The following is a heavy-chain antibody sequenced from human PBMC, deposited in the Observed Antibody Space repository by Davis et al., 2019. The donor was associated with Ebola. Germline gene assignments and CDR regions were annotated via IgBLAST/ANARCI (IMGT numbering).Heavy chain of an antibody. D-gene: IGHD5-24*01. J-gene: IGHJ4*02. CDR3: VRDAIDGYNWSH. CDR1: GYTFTSYA. CDR2: INTITGNP. Sequence: AASVKVSCKASGYTFTSYAMNWVRQAPGQGLEWMGWINTITGNPTYAQGFTGRFVFSLDTSVSMAYLQITSLRADDTAIYYCVRDAIDGYNWSHWGQGTLVTVSS. V-gene: IGHV7-4-1*04.